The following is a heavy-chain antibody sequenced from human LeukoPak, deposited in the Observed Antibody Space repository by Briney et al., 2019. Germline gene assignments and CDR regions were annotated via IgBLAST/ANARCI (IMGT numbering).Heavy chain of an antibody. J-gene: IGHJ4*02. CDR1: GFTFSSYS. CDR2: ISSSSSYI. D-gene: IGHD6-13*01. V-gene: IGHV3-21*01. CDR3: ARNLPIAAAGSGAFDY. Sequence: GGSLRLSCAASGFTFSSYSMNWVRQAPGKGLEWVSSISSSSSYIYYADSVKGRFTISRDNAKNSLYLQMNSLRAEDTAVCYCARNLPIAAAGSGAFDYWGQGTLVTVSS.